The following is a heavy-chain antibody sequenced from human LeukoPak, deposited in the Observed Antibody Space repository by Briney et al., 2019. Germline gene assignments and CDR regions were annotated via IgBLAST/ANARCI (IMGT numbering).Heavy chain of an antibody. CDR3: ARDGSRMPYYGMDV. J-gene: IGHJ6*02. V-gene: IGHV3-30*04. Sequence: PGRSLRLSCAASGFTFSSYAMHWVRQAPGKGLEWVAVISYDGSNKYYADSVKGRFTISRDNSKNTLYLQMNSLRAEDTAVYYCARDGSRMPYYGMDVWGQGTTVTVSS. D-gene: IGHD2-2*01. CDR1: GFTFSSYA. CDR2: ISYDGSNK.